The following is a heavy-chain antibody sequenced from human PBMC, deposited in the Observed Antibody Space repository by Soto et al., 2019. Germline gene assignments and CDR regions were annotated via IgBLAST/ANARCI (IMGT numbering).Heavy chain of an antibody. Sequence: PSETLSLTCTVSGGSISSYYWSWIRQPPGKGLEWIGYIFYSGSTNYNPSLKSRVIISVDTSKNQVSLKLSSVTAADTAVYWCARDGNIGAAGIGFDYWGQGTLVTVSS. CDR1: GGSISSYY. D-gene: IGHD6-13*01. CDR3: ARDGNIGAAGIGFDY. V-gene: IGHV4-59*01. CDR2: IFYSGST. J-gene: IGHJ4*02.